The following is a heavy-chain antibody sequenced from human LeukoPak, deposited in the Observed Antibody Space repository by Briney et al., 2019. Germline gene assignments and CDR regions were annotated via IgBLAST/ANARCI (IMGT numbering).Heavy chain of an antibody. CDR1: GYTFTNYY. V-gene: IGHV1-46*01. CDR3: ARERSGAFWFDP. D-gene: IGHD2-15*01. J-gene: IGHJ5*02. Sequence: ASVKVSCKASGYTFTNYYMHWVRQAPGQGLEYMGIINPGGGNTNYPQKFQGRVTMTRDTSTSTVYMELSSLRSDDTAVYHCARERSGAFWFDPWGQGTLVTVSS. CDR2: INPGGGNT.